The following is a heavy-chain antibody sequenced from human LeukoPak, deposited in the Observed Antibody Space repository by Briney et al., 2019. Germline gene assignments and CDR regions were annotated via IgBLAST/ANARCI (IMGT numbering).Heavy chain of an antibody. CDR1: GGSISSGSYY. CDR3: ARAVAGTANYFDY. Sequence: SETLSLTCTVPGGSISSGSYYWSWIRQPAGKGLEWIGRIYTSGSTNYNPSLKSRVTISVDTAKNQFSLKLSSVTAADTAVYYCARAVAGTANYFDYWGQGTLVTVSS. J-gene: IGHJ4*02. V-gene: IGHV4-61*02. D-gene: IGHD6-19*01. CDR2: IYTSGST.